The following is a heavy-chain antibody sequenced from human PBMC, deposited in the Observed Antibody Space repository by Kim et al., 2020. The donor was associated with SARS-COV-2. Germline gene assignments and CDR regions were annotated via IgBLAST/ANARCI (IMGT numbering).Heavy chain of an antibody. V-gene: IGHV3-7*05. J-gene: IGHJ4*02. CDR3: ARDFGRVVAS. CDR2: TQPDGTEK. Sequence: GGSLRLSCAASGFTFSNYWMSWLRQAPGKGLEWVASTQPDGTEKYYVDSLRGRFTISRDNAKNSLYLQMNTLTVDDTAVYYCARDFGRVVASWGQGTLV. CDR1: GFTFSNYW. D-gene: IGHD3-10*01.